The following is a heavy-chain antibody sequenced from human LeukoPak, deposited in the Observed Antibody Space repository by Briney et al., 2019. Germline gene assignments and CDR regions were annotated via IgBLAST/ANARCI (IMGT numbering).Heavy chain of an antibody. CDR3: ARGIYYYYTSGHGAFDY. D-gene: IGHD3-22*01. CDR1: GYTFTNYG. Sequence: ASVKVSCKTSGYTFTNYGISWVRQAPGQGLELMGWISPYNGNTNYAQKFQGRVTLTTDTSTSTAHMELRSLRSDDTALYYCARGIYYYYTSGHGAFDYWGRGTLVTVSS. CDR2: ISPYNGNT. V-gene: IGHV1-18*01. J-gene: IGHJ4*02.